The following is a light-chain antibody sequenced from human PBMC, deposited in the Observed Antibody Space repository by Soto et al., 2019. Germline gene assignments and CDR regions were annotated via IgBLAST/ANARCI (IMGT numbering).Light chain of an antibody. CDR2: KVS. J-gene: IGKJ1*01. V-gene: IGKV2-30*01. CDR1: QSLVNSDGNTY. Sequence: EVVMTQSPLSLPVTLGQPASISCRSSQSLVNSDGNTYLNWFHQRPGQSPRRLIYKVSNRDSGVPDSFRCSGSGTDFTLRISRVEAGDVGVYYGVQGSHWLRSFGQGTRVEI. CDR3: VQGSHWLRS.